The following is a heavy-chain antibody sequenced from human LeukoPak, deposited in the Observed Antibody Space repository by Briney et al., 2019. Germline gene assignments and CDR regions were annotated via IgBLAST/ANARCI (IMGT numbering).Heavy chain of an antibody. CDR1: GFTFSSYA. V-gene: IGHV3-48*04. D-gene: IGHD1-14*01. Sequence: GGSLRLSCAASGFTFSSYAMNWVRQAPGQGLEWVSYISSSGTTKYYADSVKGRFTISRDNAKNSLYLQMNSLRAEDTGVYYCTRDGKGGSRVGYYFDYWGQGTLVTVSS. CDR2: ISSSGTTK. J-gene: IGHJ4*02. CDR3: TRDGKGGSRVGYYFDY.